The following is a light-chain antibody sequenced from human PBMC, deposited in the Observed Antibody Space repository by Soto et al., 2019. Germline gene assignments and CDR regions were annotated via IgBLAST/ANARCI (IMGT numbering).Light chain of an antibody. V-gene: IGKV1-39*01. CDR2: AAS. CDR3: QHSYSTPRYT. CDR1: QSISSY. J-gene: IGKJ2*01. Sequence: DIQMTQSPSSLSASVGDRVTITCRASQSISSYLTWYQQKPGKAPKLLIYAASSLQSGVPSRFSGSGSGTDFTLTISSLQPEDFATYYCQHSYSTPRYTFGQGTKLEIK.